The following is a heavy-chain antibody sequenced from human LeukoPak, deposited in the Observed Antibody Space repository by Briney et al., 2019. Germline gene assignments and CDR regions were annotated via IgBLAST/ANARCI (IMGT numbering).Heavy chain of an antibody. CDR3: ARELRGYSYGYGDAFDI. CDR1: GYTFTSYY. D-gene: IGHD5-18*01. CDR2: INPSGGST. Sequence: GASVKVSCKASGYTFTSYYMHWVRQAPGQGLEWMGIINPSGGSTSYAQKFQGRATMTRDTSTSTVYMELSSLRSEDTAVYYCARELRGYSYGYGDAFDIWGHRTMVTVSS. J-gene: IGHJ3*02. V-gene: IGHV1-46*01.